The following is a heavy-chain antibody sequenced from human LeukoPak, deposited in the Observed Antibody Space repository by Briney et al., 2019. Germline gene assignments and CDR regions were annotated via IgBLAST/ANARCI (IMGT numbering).Heavy chain of an antibody. CDR1: GGTFSSYA. Sequence: SVKVSCKASGGTFSSYAISWVRQAPGQGLEWMGGIIPIFGTANYAQKFQGRVTITADESTSTAYMELSSLRSDDTAVYYCARVGYSYGYYFDYWGQGTLVTVSS. CDR2: IIPIFGTA. CDR3: ARVGYSYGYYFDY. V-gene: IGHV1-69*13. D-gene: IGHD5-18*01. J-gene: IGHJ4*02.